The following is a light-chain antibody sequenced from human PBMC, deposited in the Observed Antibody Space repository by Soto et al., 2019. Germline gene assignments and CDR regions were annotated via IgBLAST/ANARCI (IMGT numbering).Light chain of an antibody. J-gene: IGLJ2*01. Sequence: QAVVTQPPSASGTPGQRVTISCSGSSSNIGSNTVNWYQQVPGTAPKLLIYSNNQRPSGVPDRLSGSKSGTSASLAISGLQSEDEADYYCAAWDASLNGVLFGGGTKLTVL. CDR3: AAWDASLNGVL. V-gene: IGLV1-44*01. CDR1: SSNIGSNT. CDR2: SNN.